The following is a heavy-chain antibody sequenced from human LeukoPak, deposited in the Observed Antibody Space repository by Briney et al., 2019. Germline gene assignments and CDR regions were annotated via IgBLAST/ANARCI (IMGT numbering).Heavy chain of an antibody. CDR1: GYSFTSYW. D-gene: IGHD6-6*01. CDR2: IDPSDSYT. V-gene: IGHV5-10-1*01. CDR3: ARRVSSSGWFDP. J-gene: IGHJ5*02. Sequence: GESLKISCKGSGYSFTSYWISWVRQLPGKGLEWMGRIDPSDSYTNYSPSFQGHVTISADKSISTAYLQWSSLKASDTAMYYCARRVSSSGWFDPWGQGTLVTVSS.